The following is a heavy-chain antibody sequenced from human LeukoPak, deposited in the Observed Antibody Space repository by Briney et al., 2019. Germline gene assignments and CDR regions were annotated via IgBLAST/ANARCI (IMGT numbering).Heavy chain of an antibody. Sequence: SVKVSCKASGGTFSSYAISWVRQAPGQGLEWMGGIIPIFGTANYAQKFQGRVTITADESTSTAYMELSSLRSEDTAVYYCARDNCSSTSCYIRYYYGMDVWGQGTTVTVSS. V-gene: IGHV1-69*01. D-gene: IGHD2-2*02. CDR1: GGTFSSYA. CDR3: ARDNCSSTSCYIRYYYGMDV. CDR2: IIPIFGTA. J-gene: IGHJ6*02.